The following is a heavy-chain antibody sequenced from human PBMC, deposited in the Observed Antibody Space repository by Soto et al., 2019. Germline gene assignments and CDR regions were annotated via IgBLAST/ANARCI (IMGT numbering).Heavy chain of an antibody. CDR1: GFTFDNYA. CDR3: ATGGGRGSFYGGCEH. D-gene: IGHD3-16*01. J-gene: IGHJ4*02. V-gene: IGHV3-9*01. Sequence: EVQLVESGGGLVQPGRSLRLSCAASGFTFDNYAMHWVRQAPGKGLEWVSGISWNSDTVGYADSVEGRFTISRDNAKRSGELQMSGLRAEDTAIYWGATGGGRGSFYGGCEHWGQGILVTVSS. CDR2: ISWNSDTV.